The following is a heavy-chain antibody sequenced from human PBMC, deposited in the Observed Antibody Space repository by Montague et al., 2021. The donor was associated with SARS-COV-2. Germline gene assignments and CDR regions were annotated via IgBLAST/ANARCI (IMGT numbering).Heavy chain of an antibody. CDR1: RGSISNDIYY. D-gene: IGHD1-1*01. Sequence: SETLSLTCTVSRGSISNDIYYWGWIRQPPGKGPEWIGGFRYGGTSYYNPSLKSRVTISIDTSKNQCSLKMTAVTAADTAVYFCARQDIQLRFDLWGRGTLVTVSS. J-gene: IGHJ2*01. CDR3: ARQDIQLRFDL. V-gene: IGHV4-39*01. CDR2: FRYGGTS.